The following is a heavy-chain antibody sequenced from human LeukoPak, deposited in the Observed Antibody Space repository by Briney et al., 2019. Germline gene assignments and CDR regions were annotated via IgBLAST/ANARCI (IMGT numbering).Heavy chain of an antibody. CDR2: ISSSGSTI. Sequence: GGSLRLSCAASGFTFSSYEMNWVRQAPGKGLEWVSYISSSGSTIYYADSVKGRFTISRDNAKNSLYLQMNSLRAEDTAVYYCARRSGIAVAGACDHWRQGTVVTVSS. V-gene: IGHV3-48*03. CDR1: GFTFSSYE. J-gene: IGHJ4*02. D-gene: IGHD6-19*01. CDR3: ARRSGIAVAGACDH.